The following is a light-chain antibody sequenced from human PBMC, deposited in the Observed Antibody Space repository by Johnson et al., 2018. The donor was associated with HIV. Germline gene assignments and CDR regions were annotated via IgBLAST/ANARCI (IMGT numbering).Light chain of an antibody. CDR1: SSNIGNNY. CDR2: DNN. Sequence: QSVLTQPPSVSAAPGQKVTISCSGSSSNIGNNYVSWYQQIPGTAPKLLIYDNNKRPSGIPDRFSGSKSGTSATLGITGLQTGDEADYYCGTWDGSLGAGFFGTGTKVTVL. J-gene: IGLJ1*01. CDR3: GTWDGSLGAGF. V-gene: IGLV1-51*01.